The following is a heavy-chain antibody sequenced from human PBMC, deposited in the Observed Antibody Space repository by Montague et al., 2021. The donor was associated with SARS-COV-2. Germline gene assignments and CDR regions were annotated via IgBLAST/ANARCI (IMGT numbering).Heavy chain of an antibody. CDR1: GFTFSDLY. J-gene: IGHJ4*02. CDR3: ARGIPPVY. CDR2: ISSTTIYT. Sequence: SLRLSCAASGFTFSDLYMSWIRQAPGKGLECVSYISSTTIYTNYADSVKGRFTISRDNAKNSLYLQMNSLRAEDTAVYYCARGIPPVYWGQGTLVPVSS. D-gene: IGHD1-14*01. V-gene: IGHV3-11*05.